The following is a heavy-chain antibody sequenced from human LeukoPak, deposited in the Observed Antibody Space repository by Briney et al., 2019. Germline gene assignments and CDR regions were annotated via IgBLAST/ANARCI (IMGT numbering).Heavy chain of an antibody. Sequence: SVKVSCKASGGTFSSYAISWVRQAPGQGLEWMGGIIPIFGTANYAQKFQGRVTITADESTSTACMELSSLRFEDTAVYYCVTSDCSGDNCYGGYYYYMDVWGEGTTVTVSS. D-gene: IGHD2-15*01. V-gene: IGHV1-69*13. CDR2: IIPIFGTA. J-gene: IGHJ6*03. CDR3: VTSDCSGDNCYGGYYYYMDV. CDR1: GGTFSSYA.